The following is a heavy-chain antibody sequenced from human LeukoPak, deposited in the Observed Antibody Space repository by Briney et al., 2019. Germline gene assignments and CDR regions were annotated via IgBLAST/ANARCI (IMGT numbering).Heavy chain of an antibody. Sequence: SQTLSLTCAISGDSVSSNSAAWNWIRQSPSRGLEWLGRTYYRSKWYNDYAVSVKSRITINPDTSKNQFSLQLNSVTPEDTAVYYCAREGDVAAAGTYYYYGMDVWGQGTTVTVSS. CDR3: AREGDVAAAGTYYYYGMDV. CDR2: TYYRSKWYN. V-gene: IGHV6-1*01. CDR1: GDSVSSNSAA. J-gene: IGHJ6*02. D-gene: IGHD6-13*01.